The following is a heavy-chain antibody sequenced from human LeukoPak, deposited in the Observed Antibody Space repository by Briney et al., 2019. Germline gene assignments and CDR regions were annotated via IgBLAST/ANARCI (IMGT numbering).Heavy chain of an antibody. J-gene: IGHJ4*02. D-gene: IGHD2-15*01. CDR2: IYTSGST. CDR1: GGSISSGSYS. Sequence: SETLSLTCTVSGGSISSGSYSWSWIRQPAGKGLEWIGRIYTSGSTNYNPSLKSRVTISVDTSKNQVSLKLSSVTAADTAVYYCAREVVEGNTIDYDYWGQGTLVTVSS. CDR3: AREVVEGNTIDYDY. V-gene: IGHV4-61*02.